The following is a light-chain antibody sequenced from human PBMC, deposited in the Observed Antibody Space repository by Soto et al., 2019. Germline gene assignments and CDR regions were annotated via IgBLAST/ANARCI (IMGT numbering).Light chain of an antibody. CDR3: QQYNNWQT. J-gene: IGKJ1*01. CDR2: GAS. Sequence: EIVMTQSPATLSVSPGERATLSCRASQSVSSNLAWYQQKPGQAPRLLIYGASTRATGIPARFSGSGSGTEFTLTSSSLQSEDCAVYYCQQYNNWQTFGQGTKV. CDR1: QSVSSN. V-gene: IGKV3-15*01.